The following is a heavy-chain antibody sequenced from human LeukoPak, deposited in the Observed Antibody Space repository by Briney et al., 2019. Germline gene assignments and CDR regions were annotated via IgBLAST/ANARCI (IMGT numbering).Heavy chain of an antibody. V-gene: IGHV4-31*03. CDR1: GGSISSGGYY. J-gene: IGHJ4*02. CDR2: IYYSGST. CDR3: ARQLFRHGGNSLGY. D-gene: IGHD4-23*01. Sequence: SETLSLTCTVSGGSISSGGYYWSWIRQHPGKGLEWIGYIYYSGSTYYNPSLKSRVTISVDTSKNQFSLKLSSVTAADTVVYYCARQLFRHGGNSLGYWGQGTLVTVSS.